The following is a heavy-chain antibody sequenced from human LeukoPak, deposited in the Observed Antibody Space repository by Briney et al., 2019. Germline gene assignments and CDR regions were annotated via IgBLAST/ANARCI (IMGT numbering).Heavy chain of an antibody. CDR2: INWNGGST. CDR3: ARAYDSSGYYYDEGFDY. CDR1: GFIFDDYG. D-gene: IGHD3-22*01. Sequence: GGSLRLSCAASGFIFDDYGMSWVRQAPGKGLEWVSGINWNGGSTGYADSVKGRFTISRDNAKNTLYLQMNSLRAEDTAVYYCARAYDSSGYYYDEGFDYWGQGTLVTVSS. J-gene: IGHJ4*02. V-gene: IGHV3-20*04.